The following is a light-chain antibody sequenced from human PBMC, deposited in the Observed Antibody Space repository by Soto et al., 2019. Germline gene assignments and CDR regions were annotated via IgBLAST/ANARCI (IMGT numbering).Light chain of an antibody. CDR2: EDN. V-gene: IGLV6-57*03. J-gene: IGLJ3*02. CDR3: QSYDSSSQV. Sequence: NFMLTQPHSVSESPGKTVTISCTRSSGSIASNYVQWYQQRPGSAPTTVIYEDNQRPSGVPDRFSGSIDSSSNSASLTISGLKTEDEADYYCQSYDSSSQVFGLGTKLTVL. CDR1: SGSIASNY.